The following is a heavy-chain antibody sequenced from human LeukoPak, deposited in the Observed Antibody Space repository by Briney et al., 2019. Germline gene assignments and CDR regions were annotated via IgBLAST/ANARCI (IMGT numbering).Heavy chain of an antibody. CDR1: GFTFSNAW. D-gene: IGHD2-2*01. CDR3: TTDRVPAAPAYDAFDI. CDR2: IKSKIDGGTT. V-gene: IGHV3-15*01. Sequence: GGSLRLSCAASGFTFSNAWMSWVRQAPGKGLEWVGRIKSKIDGGTTDYAAPVKGRFTISRDDSKNTLYLQMNSLKTEDTAVYYCTTDRVPAAPAYDAFDIWGQGTMVTVSS. J-gene: IGHJ3*02.